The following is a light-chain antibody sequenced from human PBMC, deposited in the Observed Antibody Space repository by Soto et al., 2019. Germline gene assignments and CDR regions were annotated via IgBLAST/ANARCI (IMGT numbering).Light chain of an antibody. Sequence: QSALTQPASVSGSPGQSITISCTGTSSDVGSYNYVSWYQQHPGKAPKLMIYEVSDRPSGISSRFSASKSAFTASLTISGLQAEDEAHYYCSSYTTSYFYVFGPGTKLTVL. CDR1: SSDVGSYNY. J-gene: IGLJ1*01. CDR2: EVS. CDR3: SSYTTSYFYV. V-gene: IGLV2-14*01.